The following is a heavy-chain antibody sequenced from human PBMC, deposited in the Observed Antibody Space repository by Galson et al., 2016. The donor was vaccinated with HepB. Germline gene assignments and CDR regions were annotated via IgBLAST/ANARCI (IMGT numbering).Heavy chain of an antibody. V-gene: IGHV3-23*01. Sequence: SLRLSCAASGFTFTNYAMTWVRQAPGQGLQWVSGISGSINATYYADSVKGRFIISSDDSKNTLYLHMHSLRAEDTALYYCATLPSRYYGSGAGYGMDIWGQGTTVTVSS. CDR1: GFTFTNYA. CDR3: ATLPSRYYGSGAGYGMDI. D-gene: IGHD3-10*01. CDR2: ISGSINAT. J-gene: IGHJ6*02.